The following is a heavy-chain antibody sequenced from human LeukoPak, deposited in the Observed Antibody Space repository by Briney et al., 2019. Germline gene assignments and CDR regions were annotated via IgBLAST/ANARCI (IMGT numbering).Heavy chain of an antibody. CDR3: ARVDGSSGWPY. Sequence: GGSLRLSCAASGFTFSSYAMHWVRQAPGKGLEWVAVISYDGSNKYYADSVKGRFTISRDNSKNTLYLQMNSLRAEDTAVYYCARVDGSSGWPYWGQGTLVTVSS. CDR1: GFTFSSYA. D-gene: IGHD6-19*01. J-gene: IGHJ4*02. V-gene: IGHV3-30-3*01. CDR2: ISYDGSNK.